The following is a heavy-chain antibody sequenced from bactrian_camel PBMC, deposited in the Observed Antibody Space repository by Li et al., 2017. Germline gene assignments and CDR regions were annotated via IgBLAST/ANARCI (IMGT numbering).Heavy chain of an antibody. V-gene: IGHV3S53*01. Sequence: QVQLVESGGGSVQAGGSLRLSCVVSGGIYSNDCMGWFRQAPGKEREGVVSMDVFSQLTIYADSVKGRFTISQDNANNTVYLQMNSLKPDDSGTYYCAYESGTTPDLCRRRGPGGYFGQGTQVT. CDR1: GGIYSNDC. CDR2: MDVFSQLT. D-gene: IGHD7*01. J-gene: IGHJ4*01.